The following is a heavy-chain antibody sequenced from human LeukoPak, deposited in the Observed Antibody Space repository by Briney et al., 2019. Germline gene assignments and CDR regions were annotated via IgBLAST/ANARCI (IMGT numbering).Heavy chain of an antibody. J-gene: IGHJ4*02. CDR2: INHSGST. D-gene: IGHD4-17*01. CDR1: GGSFSGYY. Sequence: PSETLSLTCAVYGGSFSGYYWSWIRQPPGKGLEWIGEINHSGSTNYNPSLKSRVTISVDTSKNQFSLKLSSVTAADTAVYYCASALPDDYGDSGYFDYWGQGTLVTVSS. CDR3: ASALPDDYGDSGYFDY. V-gene: IGHV4-34*01.